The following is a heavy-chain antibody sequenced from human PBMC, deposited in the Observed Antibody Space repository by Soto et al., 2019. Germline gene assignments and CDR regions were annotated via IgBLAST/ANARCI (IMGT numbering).Heavy chain of an antibody. CDR2: IYWNYEQ. CDR1: GFSLTSGVVG. J-gene: IGHJ6*02. D-gene: IGHD6-13*01. V-gene: IGHV2-5*01. CDR3: AHRLPGPSGYDV. Sequence: QITLKESGPTLVKPTQTLTLTCTFSGFSLTSGVVGVGWIRQPPGEALEWPALIYWNYEQYYNPSLRNRLTITRDTSKNQVVLTMTNMDPVDTATYYCAHRLPGPSGYDVWGQGTTVTVSS.